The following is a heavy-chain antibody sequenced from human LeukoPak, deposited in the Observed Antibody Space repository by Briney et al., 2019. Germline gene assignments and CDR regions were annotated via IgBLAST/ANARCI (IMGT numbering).Heavy chain of an antibody. CDR3: ARGKNGYGEIIDY. V-gene: IGHV3-23*01. Sequence: GGSLRLSCAASGFTFSSYAMSWVRQAPGKGLEWVSAISGSGGSTYYADSVKGRFTISRDNSKNTLYLQMNSLRAEDTAVYYCARGKNGYGEIIDYWGQGTLVTVSS. CDR2: ISGSGGST. D-gene: IGHD4-17*01. CDR1: GFTFSSYA. J-gene: IGHJ4*02.